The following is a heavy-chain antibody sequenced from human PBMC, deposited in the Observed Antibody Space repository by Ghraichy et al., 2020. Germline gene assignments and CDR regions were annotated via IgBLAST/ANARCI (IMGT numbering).Heavy chain of an antibody. V-gene: IGHV1-8*01. CDR2: MNPNSGNT. CDR3: ARTYSSGWYYYGLDV. J-gene: IGHJ6*02. D-gene: IGHD6-19*01. CDR1: GYTFTSYD. Sequence: ASVKVSCKASGYTFTSYDINWVRQATGHGLEWMGWMNPNSGNTGYAQKFQGRVTMTRNTSITTAYMEVSSLRSEDTAVYYCARTYSSGWYYYGLDVWGPGTTVTVSS.